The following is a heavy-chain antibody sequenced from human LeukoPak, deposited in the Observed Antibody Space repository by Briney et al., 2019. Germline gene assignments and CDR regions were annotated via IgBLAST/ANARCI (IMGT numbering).Heavy chain of an antibody. J-gene: IGHJ4*02. Sequence: GGSLRLSCAASGFIFSDHYMNWIRQAPGKGLEWVSFINTGGDTIYYADSVKGRFTISRDNAKNSLYLQMNSLRDEDTAVYYCARGPATVPHYWGQGTLVTVSS. CDR3: ARGPATVPHY. CDR2: INTGGDTI. V-gene: IGHV3-11*04. CDR1: GFIFSDHY. D-gene: IGHD4-17*01.